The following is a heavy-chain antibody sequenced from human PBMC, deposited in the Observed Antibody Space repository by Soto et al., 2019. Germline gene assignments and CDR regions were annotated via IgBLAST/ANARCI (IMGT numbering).Heavy chain of an antibody. CDR3: ARDTGGYSYGPPAYFDY. D-gene: IGHD5-18*01. V-gene: IGHV4-31*03. CDR2: IYYSGST. CDR1: GGSISSGGYY. Sequence: LSLTCTVSGGSISSGGYYWSWIRQHPGKGLEWIGYIYYSGSTYYNPSLKSRVTISVDTSKNQFSLKLSSVTAADTAVYYCARDTGGYSYGPPAYFDYWGQGTLVTVSS. J-gene: IGHJ4*02.